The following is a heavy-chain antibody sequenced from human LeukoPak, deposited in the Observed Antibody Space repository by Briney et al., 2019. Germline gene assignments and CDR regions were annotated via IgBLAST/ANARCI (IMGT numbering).Heavy chain of an antibody. Sequence: PGGSLRLSCAASGFTFSSYAMHWVRQAPGKGLEWVAVISYDGSNKYYADSVKGRFTISRDNYKNTLYLQMNSLRAEDTAVYYCARDRSIFGVVNYAFDIWGQGTMVTVSS. V-gene: IGHV3-30-3*01. J-gene: IGHJ3*02. CDR1: GFTFSSYA. CDR2: ISYDGSNK. CDR3: ARDRSIFGVVNYAFDI. D-gene: IGHD3-3*02.